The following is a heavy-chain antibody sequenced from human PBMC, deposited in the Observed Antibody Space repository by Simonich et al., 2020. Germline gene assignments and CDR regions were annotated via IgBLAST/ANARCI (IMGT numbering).Heavy chain of an antibody. CDR2: IYSSVGT. J-gene: IGHJ3*02. V-gene: IGHV4-39*01. Sequence: QLQLQESGPGLVKPSETLSLTCTVSGGSSSSSSYYWGWIRHPPGKGLAWIWSIYSSVGTYYNPSLKRRVTRSVDTSKTQFSLKLSSVTAADSAVYYCARHAGFAFDIWGQGTMVTVSS. CDR1: GGSSSSSSYY. CDR3: ARHAGFAFDI. D-gene: IGHD6-13*01.